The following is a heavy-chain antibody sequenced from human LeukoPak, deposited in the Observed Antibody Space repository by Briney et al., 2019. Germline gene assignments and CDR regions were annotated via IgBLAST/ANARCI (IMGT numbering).Heavy chain of an antibody. V-gene: IGHV3-21*01. D-gene: IGHD3-3*01. CDR3: ARMPHPTGDYDFWSGYSYYFDY. CDR2: ISSSSSYI. Sequence: PGGSLRLPCAASGFTFSSYSMNWVRQAPGKGLEWVSSISSSSSYIYYADSVKGRFTISRDNAKNSLYLQMNSLRAEDTAVYYCARMPHPTGDYDFWSGYSYYFDYWGQGTLVTVSS. J-gene: IGHJ4*02. CDR1: GFTFSSYS.